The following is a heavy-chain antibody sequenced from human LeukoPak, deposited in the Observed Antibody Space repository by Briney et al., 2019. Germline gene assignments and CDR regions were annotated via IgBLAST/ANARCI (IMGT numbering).Heavy chain of an antibody. CDR3: ARASSSYFYYFDY. CDR2: ISYDATNK. J-gene: IGHJ4*02. D-gene: IGHD6-13*01. Sequence: GGSLRLSCAASGFTFSSYGMHWVRQAPGKGLEWVAVISYDATNKYYADSVKGRFTLSRDNSKSTLYLQTNTLRAEDTAVYYCARASSSYFYYFDYWGQGTLVTVSS. CDR1: GFTFSSYG. V-gene: IGHV3-30*03.